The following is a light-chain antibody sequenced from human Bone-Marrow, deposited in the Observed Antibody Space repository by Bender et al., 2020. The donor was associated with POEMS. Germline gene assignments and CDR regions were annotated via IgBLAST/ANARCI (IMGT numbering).Light chain of an antibody. CDR3: QVWDNSRGHRMV. V-gene: IGLV3-21*02. CDR1: SIGSKI. J-gene: IGLJ2*01. Sequence: SYVLTQPPSVSVAPGQTARITCGGNSIGSKIVHWYQQKPGQAPVLVVYDDTDRPSGIPERFSGSNSGNTATLTISRVEAGDEADYYCQVWDNSRGHRMVFGGGTKLTVL. CDR2: DDT.